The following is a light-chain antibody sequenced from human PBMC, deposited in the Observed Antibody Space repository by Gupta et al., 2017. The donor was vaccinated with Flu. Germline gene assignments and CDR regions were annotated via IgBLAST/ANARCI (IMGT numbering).Light chain of an antibody. CDR1: QTISTW. CDR3: QHYNTYPWT. CDR2: KAS. Sequence: DIQMTQSPSTLSASVGDRVTITCRASQTISTWLAWYQQKPGKAPNLLIYKASTLQSGVPSRFSGSGSGTEFILTISSLQPDDFATYYCQHYNTYPWTVGQGTKVEIK. J-gene: IGKJ1*01. V-gene: IGKV1-5*03.